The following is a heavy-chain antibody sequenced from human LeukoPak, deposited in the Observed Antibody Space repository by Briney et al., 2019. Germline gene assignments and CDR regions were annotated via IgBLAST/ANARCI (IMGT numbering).Heavy chain of an antibody. CDR3: ARHLSPGYSYGYDY. CDR2: IDWDDDK. V-gene: IGHV2-70*11. Sequence: SGPTLVNPTQTLTLTCTFSGFSLSTSGMCVSWIRQPPGKALEWLARIDWDDDKYYSTSLKTRLTISKDTSKNQVVLTMTNMDPVDTATYYCARHLSPGYSYGYDYWGQGTLVTVSS. D-gene: IGHD5-18*01. J-gene: IGHJ4*02. CDR1: GFSLSTSGMC.